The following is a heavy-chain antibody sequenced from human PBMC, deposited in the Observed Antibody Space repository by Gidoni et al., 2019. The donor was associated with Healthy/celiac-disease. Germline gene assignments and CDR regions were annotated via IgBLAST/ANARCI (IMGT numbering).Heavy chain of an antibody. Sequence: QVQLQESGPGLVKPSGTLSPTCAVSGGPLRSSNWWRWVRQPPGKGLEWIGEIDHSGSTNYNPSLKSRVNISVDKSKNQFSLKLSSVTAADTAVYYCARVPKYSSSSGQVYWGQGTLVTVSS. CDR3: ARVPKYSSSSGQVY. D-gene: IGHD6-6*01. CDR1: GGPLRSSNW. V-gene: IGHV4-4*02. CDR2: IDHSGST. J-gene: IGHJ4*02.